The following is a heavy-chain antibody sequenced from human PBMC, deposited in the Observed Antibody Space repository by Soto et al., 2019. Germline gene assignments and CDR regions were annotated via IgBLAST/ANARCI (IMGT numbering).Heavy chain of an antibody. CDR1: GFSFSDSA. CDR2: IRTKANNYAT. D-gene: IGHD3-22*01. J-gene: IGHJ6*02. CDR3: ARQTYYYDSSADYHFGMDV. V-gene: IGHV3-73*02. Sequence: VQLVESGGGLVQPGGSLKVSCAASGFSFSDSAVHWVRLASGKGLEWIGRIRTKANNYATAYDASVRGRFTISREDSENTAYLQMNSLQTEDTAVYYCARQTYYYDSSADYHFGMDVWGQGTTVIVSS.